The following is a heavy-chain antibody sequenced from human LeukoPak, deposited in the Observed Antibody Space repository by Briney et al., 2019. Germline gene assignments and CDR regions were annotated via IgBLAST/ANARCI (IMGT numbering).Heavy chain of an antibody. D-gene: IGHD5-12*01. J-gene: IGHJ6*04. CDR2: INHSGST. Sequence: SETLSLTCAVYGGSFSGYYWSWIRQPPGKGLEWIGGINHSGSTNYNPSLKSRVTISVDTSKNQFSLKLSPVTAADTAVYYCARGGYSGYPTPLYYGMDVWGKGTTVTVSS. CDR1: GGSFSGYY. CDR3: ARGGYSGYPTPLYYGMDV. V-gene: IGHV4-34*01.